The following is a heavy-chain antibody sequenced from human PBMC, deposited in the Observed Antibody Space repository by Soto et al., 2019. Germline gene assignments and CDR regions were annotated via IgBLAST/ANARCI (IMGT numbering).Heavy chain of an antibody. Sequence: GGSLRLSCAASGFTFSNAWMSWVRQAPGKGLEWVGRIKSKTDGETTDYAAPVKGRFTISRDDSKNTLYLQMNSLKTEDTAVYYCTTDPPSYDILTPPHYWGQGALVTVSS. V-gene: IGHV3-15*01. CDR2: IKSKTDGETT. D-gene: IGHD3-9*01. CDR1: GFTFSNAW. CDR3: TTDPPSYDILTPPHY. J-gene: IGHJ4*02.